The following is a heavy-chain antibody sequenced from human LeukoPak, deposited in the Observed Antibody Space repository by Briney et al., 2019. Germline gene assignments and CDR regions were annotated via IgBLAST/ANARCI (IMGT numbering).Heavy chain of an antibody. J-gene: IGHJ4*02. Sequence: GGSLRLSCAASGFTFSDYYMSWIRQAPGKGLEWVSYISSSGSTIYYADSVKGRFTISRDNAKNSLYLQMNSLRAEDTAVYYCARCGEPSYDILTGYSRFDYWGQGTLVTVSS. CDR3: ARCGEPSYDILTGYSRFDY. CDR1: GFTFSDYY. CDR2: ISSSGSTI. D-gene: IGHD3-9*01. V-gene: IGHV3-11*01.